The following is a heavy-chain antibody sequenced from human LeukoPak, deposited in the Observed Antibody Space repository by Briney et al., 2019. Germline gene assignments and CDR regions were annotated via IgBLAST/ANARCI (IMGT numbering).Heavy chain of an antibody. CDR2: ISSSGSDK. CDR1: GFTFSSYE. Sequence: GGSLRLSCAASGFTFSSYEMNWVRQAPGKGLEWVSYISSSGSDKYYADSVKGRFTISRDNAKNSLYLQMNSLRAEDTAVYYCARVERSRFDYWGQGTLVTVSS. CDR3: ARVERSRFDY. J-gene: IGHJ4*02. V-gene: IGHV3-48*03.